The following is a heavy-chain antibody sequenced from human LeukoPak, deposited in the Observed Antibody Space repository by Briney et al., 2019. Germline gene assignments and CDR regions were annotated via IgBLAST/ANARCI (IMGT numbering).Heavy chain of an antibody. CDR3: AKDADYGGNGGWY. J-gene: IGHJ4*02. CDR2: ISRGSTTI. D-gene: IGHD4-23*01. Sequence: GGSLRLSCAASGFTFSSYAMSWIRQAPGKGLEWVSYISRGSTTIYYADSVKGRFTISRDNAKNSLYLQMNSLRAEDTAVYYCAKDADYGGNGGWYWGQGTLVTVSS. CDR1: GFTFSSYA. V-gene: IGHV3-48*01.